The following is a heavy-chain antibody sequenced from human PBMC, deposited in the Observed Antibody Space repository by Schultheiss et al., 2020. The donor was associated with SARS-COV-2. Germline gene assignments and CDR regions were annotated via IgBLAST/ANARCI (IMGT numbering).Heavy chain of an antibody. CDR2: IYSGGST. CDR3: AKGLQWELPIDF. V-gene: IGHV3-66*01. CDR1: GFTVSSNY. D-gene: IGHD1-26*01. J-gene: IGHJ4*02. Sequence: GGSLRLSCAASGFTVSSNYMSWVRQAPGKGLEWVSVIYSGGSTYYADSVKGRFTISRDNSKNTLYLQMNSLRVEDTAVYNCAKGLQWELPIDFWGQGTLVTVSS.